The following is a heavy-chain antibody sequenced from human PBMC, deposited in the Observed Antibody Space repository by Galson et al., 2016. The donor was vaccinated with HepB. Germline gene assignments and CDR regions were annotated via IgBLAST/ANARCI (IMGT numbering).Heavy chain of an antibody. V-gene: IGHV3-11*01. J-gene: IGHJ4*02. Sequence: LRLSCAAAGFTYSDYYMTWIRQAPGKGLEWIAYISGRGTAVYYADSVEGRFTISRDNVDNSLYLQLNSLRVEDTAVYYCARAHDSGPYYYPSDYWGQGTLVTVSS. D-gene: IGHD3-22*01. CDR1: GFTYSDYY. CDR2: ISGRGTAV. CDR3: ARAHDSGPYYYPSDY.